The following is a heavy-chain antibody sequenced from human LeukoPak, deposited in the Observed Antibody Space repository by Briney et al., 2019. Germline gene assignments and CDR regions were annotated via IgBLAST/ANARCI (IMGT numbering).Heavy chain of an antibody. J-gene: IGHJ4*02. V-gene: IGHV4-61*02. CDR2: IYTSGST. CDR1: GGSISSGSYY. CDR3: ARDKDWNFD. D-gene: IGHD1-7*01. Sequence: PSQTLSLTCTVSGGSISSGSYYWSWIRQPAGKGLEWIGRIYTSGSTNYNPSLKSRVTISVDTSKNQFSLKLSSVTAADTAVYYCARDKDWNFDWGQGTLVTVSS.